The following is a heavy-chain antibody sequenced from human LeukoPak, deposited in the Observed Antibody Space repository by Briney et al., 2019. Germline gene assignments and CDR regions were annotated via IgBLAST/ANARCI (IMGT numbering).Heavy chain of an antibody. CDR3: ARDSVRGSHDY. J-gene: IGHJ4*02. D-gene: IGHD3-10*01. CDR2: INPNSGGT. Sequence: ASVKVSCKASGYTSTGYYMHWVRQAPGQGLEWMGWINPNSGGTNYAQKFQGRVTMTGDTSISTAYMELSRLRSDDTAVYYCARDSVRGSHDYWGQGTLVTVSS. V-gene: IGHV1-2*02. CDR1: GYTSTGYY.